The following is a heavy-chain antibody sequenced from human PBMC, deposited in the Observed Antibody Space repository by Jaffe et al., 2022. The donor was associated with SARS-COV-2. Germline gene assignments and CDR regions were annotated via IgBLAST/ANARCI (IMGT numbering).Heavy chain of an antibody. J-gene: IGHJ4*02. CDR2: ISSSGSTI. CDR3: ARGRYSYGKEYYFDY. CDR1: GFTFSSYE. V-gene: IGHV3-48*03. D-gene: IGHD5-18*01. Sequence: EVQLVESGGGLVQPGGSLRLSCAASGFTFSSYEMNWVRQAPGKGLEWVSYISSSGSTIYYADSVKGRFTISRDNAKNSLYLQMNSLRAEDTAVYYCARGRYSYGKEYYFDYWGQGTLVTVSS.